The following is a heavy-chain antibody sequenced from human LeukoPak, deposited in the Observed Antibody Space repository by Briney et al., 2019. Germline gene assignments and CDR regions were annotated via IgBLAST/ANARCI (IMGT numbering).Heavy chain of an antibody. J-gene: IGHJ4*02. Sequence: GGSLRLSCAASGFTFSDNNMIWVRQAPGKGLEWVSTLHRDGSVRYADSVNGRFTISRDDSKNTLSLQMSSLRDEDTAVYYCVRVHGGGYWGQGTLVTVSS. CDR1: GFTFSDNN. D-gene: IGHD3-16*01. CDR2: LHRDGSV. CDR3: VRVHGGGY. V-gene: IGHV3-53*01.